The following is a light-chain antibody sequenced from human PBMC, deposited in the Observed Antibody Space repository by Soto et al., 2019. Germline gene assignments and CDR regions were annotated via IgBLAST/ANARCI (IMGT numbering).Light chain of an antibody. CDR2: CAS. J-gene: IGKJ2*01. V-gene: IGKV3-20*01. CDR1: QSVSSSY. Sequence: EIVLTQSPGTLSLSPGERATLSCRASQSVSSSYLAWYQQKPGQAPRLLIYCASSRATDIPDRFSGSGSGTDFTLTISRLEPEDFAVYYCQQYGSSPQTFGQGTKLEIK. CDR3: QQYGSSPQT.